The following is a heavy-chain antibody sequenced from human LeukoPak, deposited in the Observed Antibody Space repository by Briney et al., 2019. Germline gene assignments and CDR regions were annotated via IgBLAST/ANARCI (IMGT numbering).Heavy chain of an antibody. CDR2: IYYSGTT. CDR3: ARGVYIAAAQYAY. J-gene: IGHJ4*02. V-gene: IGHV4-59*01. Sequence: SETLSLTCTVSGGSISSYYWSWIRQPPGKGLEWIGYIYYSGTTNYNPSLKSRVTISVDTSKNQFTLKLSSVTAADTAVYYCARGVYIAAAQYAYWGQGTLVTVSS. CDR1: GGSISSYY. D-gene: IGHD6-13*01.